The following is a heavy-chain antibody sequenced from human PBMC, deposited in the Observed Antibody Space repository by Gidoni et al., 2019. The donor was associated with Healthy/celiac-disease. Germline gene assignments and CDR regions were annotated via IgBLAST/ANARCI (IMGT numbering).Heavy chain of an antibody. V-gene: IGHV3-48*03. D-gene: IGHD1-26*01. CDR2: ISSSGSTI. J-gene: IGHJ3*02. CDR1: GFTFCSYE. Sequence: DVQPVESGGGLVQPGGSLRLSCAAPGFTFCSYEMNWVRQAPGKGLEWVSYISSSGSTIYYADSMKGRFTISRDNAKNSLYLQMNSLRAEDTAVYYCARGQWELLPDAFDIWGQGTMVTVSS. CDR3: ARGQWELLPDAFDI.